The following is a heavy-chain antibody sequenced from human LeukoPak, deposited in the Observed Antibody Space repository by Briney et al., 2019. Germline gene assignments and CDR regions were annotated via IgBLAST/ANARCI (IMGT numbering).Heavy chain of an antibody. V-gene: IGHV1-2*02. CDR3: ARDYDILTGSPFDY. CDR1: GYTFTGYY. CDR2: INPNSGGT. Sequence: PGASVKVSCKASGYTFTGYYMHWVRQAPGQGLEWMGWINPNSGGTNYAQKFQGRVTMTRDTSISTAYMELSRLRSDDTAVYYCARDYDILTGSPFDYWGQGTLVTVSS. J-gene: IGHJ4*02. D-gene: IGHD3-9*01.